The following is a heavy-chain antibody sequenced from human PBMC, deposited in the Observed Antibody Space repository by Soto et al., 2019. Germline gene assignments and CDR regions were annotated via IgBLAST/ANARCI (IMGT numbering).Heavy chain of an antibody. Sequence: VQLVQSGAEVKKPGSSVKVSCKASGGTLSNYAFTWVRQAPGQGLEWMEGIIPIFNTANYAQKFQGRVTITADESTSTAYMEVNSLRSEDTAIYYCARVRPTDYVGNYNNGMDVWGQGTTVTVSS. J-gene: IGHJ6*02. CDR2: IIPIFNTA. CDR1: GGTLSNYA. CDR3: ARVRPTDYVGNYNNGMDV. D-gene: IGHD4-17*01. V-gene: IGHV1-69*01.